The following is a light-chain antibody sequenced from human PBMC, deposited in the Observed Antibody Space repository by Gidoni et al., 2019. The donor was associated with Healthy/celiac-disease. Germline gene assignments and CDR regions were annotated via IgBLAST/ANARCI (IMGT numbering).Light chain of an antibody. J-gene: IGKJ2*01. CDR1: QDISNY. Sequence: IQITHSPSSLSASVGDRVTITCQASQDISNYLNWYQQKPGKAPKLLIYDASNLETGVPSRFSGSGSGTDFTFTISSLQPEDIATYYCQQYDNLPYTFXXXTKLEIK. CDR2: DAS. CDR3: QQYDNLPYT. V-gene: IGKV1-33*01.